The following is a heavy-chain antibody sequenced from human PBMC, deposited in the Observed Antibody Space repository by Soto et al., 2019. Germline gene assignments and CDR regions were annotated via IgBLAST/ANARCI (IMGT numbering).Heavy chain of an antibody. D-gene: IGHD2-2*01. CDR3: ARAWYQLVSTWFDP. Sequence: ASVKVSCKASGYTFTSYAMHWVRQAPGQRLEWMGWINAGNGNTKYSQKFQGRVIITRDTSASTVYMQLSNLRSEDTAVYYCARAWYQLVSTWFDPWGQGTQVTAPQ. V-gene: IGHV1-3*01. CDR2: INAGNGNT. J-gene: IGHJ5*02. CDR1: GYTFTSYA.